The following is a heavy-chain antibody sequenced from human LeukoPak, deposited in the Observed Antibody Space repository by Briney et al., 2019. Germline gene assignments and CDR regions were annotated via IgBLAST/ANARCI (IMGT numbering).Heavy chain of an antibody. V-gene: IGHV4-59*08. D-gene: IGHD3-9*01. CDR1: GVSISSYY. CDR2: IYYSGST. J-gene: IGHJ3*02. Sequence: SETLSLTCTVSGVSISSYYWSWIRQPPGKGLEWIGYIYYSGSTNYNPSLKSRVTISVDTSKNQFSLKLSSVTAADTAVYYCARQYYDILTGELDAFDIWGQGTMVTVSS. CDR3: ARQYYDILTGELDAFDI.